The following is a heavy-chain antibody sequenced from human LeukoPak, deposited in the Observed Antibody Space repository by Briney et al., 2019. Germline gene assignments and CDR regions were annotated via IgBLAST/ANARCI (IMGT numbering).Heavy chain of an antibody. V-gene: IGHV3-30*02. D-gene: IGHD3-22*01. CDR2: IRYDGSNK. CDR3: AKDFPPHYYDSSGYGY. CDR1: GFTFSSYG. J-gene: IGHJ4*02. Sequence: GGSLRLSCAASGFTFSSYGMHWVRQAPGKGLEWVAFIRYDGSNKYYADSAKGRFTISRDNSKNTLYLQMNSLRAEDTAVYYCAKDFPPHYYDSSGYGYWGQGTLVTVSS.